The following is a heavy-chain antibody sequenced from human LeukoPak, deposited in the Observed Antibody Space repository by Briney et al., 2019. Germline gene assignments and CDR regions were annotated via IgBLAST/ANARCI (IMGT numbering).Heavy chain of an antibody. D-gene: IGHD6-13*01. V-gene: IGHV3-7*01. CDR2: IKQDGSEK. J-gene: IGHJ3*02. CDR1: GFTFSSYW. CDR3: AGSWSPYDAFDI. Sequence: GGSLRLSCAASGFTFSSYWMSWVRQAPGKGLEWVANIKQDGSEKYYVGSVKGRFTISRDNAKNSLYLQMNSLRAEDTAVYYCAGSWSPYDAFDIWGQGTMVTVSS.